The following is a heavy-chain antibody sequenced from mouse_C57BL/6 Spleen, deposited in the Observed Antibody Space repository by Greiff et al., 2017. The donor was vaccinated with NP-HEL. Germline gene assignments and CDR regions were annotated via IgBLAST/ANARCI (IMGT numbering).Heavy chain of an antibody. Sequence: VQLQQSGAELVRPGASVTLSCKASGYTFTDYEMHWVKQTPVHGLEWIGAIDPETGGTAYNQKFKGKAILTADKSSSTAYMELRSLTSEDSAVYYCTSGDYGNDAAYWGQGTTLTVSS. CDR1: GYTFTDYE. CDR3: TSGDYGNDAAY. CDR2: IDPETGGT. V-gene: IGHV1-15*01. J-gene: IGHJ2*01. D-gene: IGHD2-2*01.